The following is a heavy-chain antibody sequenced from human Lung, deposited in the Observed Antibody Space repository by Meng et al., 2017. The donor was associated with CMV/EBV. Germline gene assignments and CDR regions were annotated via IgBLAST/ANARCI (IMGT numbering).Heavy chain of an antibody. D-gene: IGHD2-2*02. CDR1: GFTFSSYS. CDR2: ISSSSSYI. CDR3: ARAPYCSSTSCYKRGGYYFDY. Sequence: GGSLRLXCAASGFTFSSYSMNWVRQAPGKGLEWVSSISSSSSYIYYADSVKSRFTISRDNAKNSLYLQMNSLRAEDTAVYYCARAPYCSSTSCYKRGGYYFDYXGQGXLVTVSS. V-gene: IGHV3-21*01. J-gene: IGHJ4*02.